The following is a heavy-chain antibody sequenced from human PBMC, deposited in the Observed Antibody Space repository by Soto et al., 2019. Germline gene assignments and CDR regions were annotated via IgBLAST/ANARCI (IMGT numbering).Heavy chain of an antibody. Sequence: QVQLVESGGGVVQPGRSLRLSCAASGFTFSSYGMHWVRQAPGKGLEWVAVIWYDGSNKYYADSVKGRFTISRDNSKNTLYLQMNSLRAEDTAVYYCARERVGNYYYYGMDVWGQGTTVTVSS. J-gene: IGHJ6*02. CDR3: ARERVGNYYYYGMDV. CDR1: GFTFSSYG. V-gene: IGHV3-33*01. CDR2: IWYDGSNK. D-gene: IGHD3-16*01.